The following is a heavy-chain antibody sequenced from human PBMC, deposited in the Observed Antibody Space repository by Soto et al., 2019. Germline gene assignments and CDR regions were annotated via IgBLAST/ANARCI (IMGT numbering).Heavy chain of an antibody. CDR3: ARHECRSTRCYNFGMDA. CDR1: VHSFTNYW. Sequence: GEYLMISCKGSVHSFTNYWISWIRQMPGKVLEWMGRIDPSDSYIKYSPSFQGHVTISADNSISTAYLQWSSLKASDTGMYYCARHECRSTRCYNFGMDAWGQGTTVTVSS. V-gene: IGHV5-10-1*01. CDR2: IDPSDSYI. J-gene: IGHJ6*02. D-gene: IGHD2-2*02.